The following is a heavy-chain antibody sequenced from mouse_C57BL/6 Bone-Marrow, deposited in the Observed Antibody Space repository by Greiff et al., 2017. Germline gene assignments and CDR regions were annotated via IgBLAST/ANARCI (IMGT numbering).Heavy chain of an antibody. J-gene: IGHJ2*01. CDR1: GFTFSDAW. CDR3: TRRCPYFDF. Sequence: EVQGVESGGGLVQPGGSMKLSCAASGFTFSDAWMDWVRQSPEKGLEWVAEIRNKANNHATYYAESVKGRFTISRDDSKSSVYLKMNSSRADNAVIYCCTRRCPYFDFWGRGTALTVS. CDR2: IRNKANNHAT. V-gene: IGHV6-6*01.